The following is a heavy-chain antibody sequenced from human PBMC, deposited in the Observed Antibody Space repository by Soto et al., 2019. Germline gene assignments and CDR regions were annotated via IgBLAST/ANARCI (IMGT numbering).Heavy chain of an antibody. Sequence: QVQLQESGPGLVKPSQTLSLTCTVSGGSISSGGYYWSWIRQHPGKGLEWIGYIYYSGSTYYNPSLKSRVTISVDTYKNQFSLKLSSVTAADTAVYYCARVRGYCGCDCPAYYYYYYGMDVWGQGTTVTVSS. D-gene: IGHD2-21*02. CDR3: ARVRGYCGCDCPAYYYYYYGMDV. V-gene: IGHV4-31*03. CDR1: GGSISSGGYY. CDR2: IYYSGST. J-gene: IGHJ6*02.